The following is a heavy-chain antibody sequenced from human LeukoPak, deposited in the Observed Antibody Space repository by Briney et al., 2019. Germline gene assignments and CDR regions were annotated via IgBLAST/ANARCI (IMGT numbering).Heavy chain of an antibody. CDR2: IRSKAYGGTT. J-gene: IGHJ3*02. V-gene: IGHV3-49*04. D-gene: IGHD3-22*01. Sequence: PGGSLRLSCAASGSTFSSYGMSWVRQAPGKGLEWVGFIRSKAYGGTTKNAASVKGRFTISRDDSRSIAYLQMNSLKTEDTAVYYCTRRYNYDSSGYYYVRDAFDIWGQGTMVTVSS. CDR1: GSTFSSYG. CDR3: TRRYNYDSSGYYYVRDAFDI.